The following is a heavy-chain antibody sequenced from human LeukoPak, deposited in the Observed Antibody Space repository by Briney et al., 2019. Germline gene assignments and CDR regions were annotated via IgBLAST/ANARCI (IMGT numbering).Heavy chain of an antibody. Sequence: GGSLRLSCAASGFTFDDYAMHWVRQAPGKGLEWVSGISWNSGSIGYADSVKGRFTISRDNAKNPLYLQMNSLRAEDTAVYYCAKSTSIAVAVFFDYWGQGTLVTVSS. CDR1: GFTFDDYA. J-gene: IGHJ4*02. V-gene: IGHV3-9*01. CDR2: ISWNSGSI. D-gene: IGHD6-19*01. CDR3: AKSTSIAVAVFFDY.